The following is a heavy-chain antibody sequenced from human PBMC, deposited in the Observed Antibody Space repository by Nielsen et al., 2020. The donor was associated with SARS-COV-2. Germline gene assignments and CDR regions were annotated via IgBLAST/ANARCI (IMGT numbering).Heavy chain of an antibody. Sequence: WLRQPPGKGLEWVAVISYDGSNKYYADSVKGRFTISRDNSKNTLYLRMNSLRAEDTAVYYCAKDTPYYYDSSVPFQALDYWGQGTLVTVSS. CDR2: ISYDGSNK. CDR3: AKDTPYYYDSSVPFQALDY. D-gene: IGHD3-22*01. J-gene: IGHJ4*02. V-gene: IGHV3-30*18.